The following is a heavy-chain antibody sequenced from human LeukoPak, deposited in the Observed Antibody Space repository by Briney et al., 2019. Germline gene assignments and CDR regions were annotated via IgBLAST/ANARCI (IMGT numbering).Heavy chain of an antibody. Sequence: SETLSFTSTVSGGSTSSYYWNWIPQPPGKGLEWIGYLYYSGNTNYNPSLKSRVTTSVDTSRNQFSLMLTSVTPEDTAVYFCAGDSYGTDYWGQGTLVTVSS. CDR1: GGSTSSYY. D-gene: IGHD5-18*01. CDR3: AGDSYGTDY. J-gene: IGHJ4*02. V-gene: IGHV4-59*01. CDR2: LYYSGNT.